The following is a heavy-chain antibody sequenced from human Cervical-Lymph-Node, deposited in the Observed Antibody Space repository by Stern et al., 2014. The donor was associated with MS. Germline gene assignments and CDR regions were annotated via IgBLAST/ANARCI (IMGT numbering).Heavy chain of an antibody. CDR2: LIPVFGTP. CDR3: ARGTVTNCFDS. Sequence: QMQLVQSGAEVRKPGSSVKVTCKTSGGYFSSFSITWVRQAPGQGLEWMGGLIPVFGTPTYAQEFQDRVTITADASTRTAYMDLSSLRSDDTAVYYCARGTVTNCFDSWGQGTLVTVSS. D-gene: IGHD4-17*01. V-gene: IGHV1-69*01. J-gene: IGHJ5*01. CDR1: GGYFSSFS.